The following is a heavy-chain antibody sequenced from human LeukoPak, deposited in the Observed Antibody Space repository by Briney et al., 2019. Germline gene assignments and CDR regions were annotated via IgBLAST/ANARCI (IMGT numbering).Heavy chain of an antibody. J-gene: IGHJ4*02. D-gene: IGHD6-19*01. V-gene: IGHV1-2*02. CDR3: ARSSGFSRFDY. Sequence: ASVKVSCKASGYTFIDYYMHWVRQAPGQGLEWMGWINPKTGGTRCSQKFQGRVTMTRDRSISTASMEVTGLESVDTAVYYCARSSGFSRFDYWGQGALVTVSS. CDR2: INPKTGGT. CDR1: GYTFIDYY.